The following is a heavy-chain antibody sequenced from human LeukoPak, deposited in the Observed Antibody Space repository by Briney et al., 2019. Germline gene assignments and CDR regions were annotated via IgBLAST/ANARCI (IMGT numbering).Heavy chain of an antibody. J-gene: IGHJ4*02. CDR3: ARGPITIFGVVISN. CDR2: MNPNSGNT. Sequence: WMNPNSGNTGYAQKFQGRVTMTRNTSISTAYMELSSLRSEDTAVYYCARGPITIFGVVISNWGQGTLVTVSS. D-gene: IGHD3-3*01. V-gene: IGHV1-8*01.